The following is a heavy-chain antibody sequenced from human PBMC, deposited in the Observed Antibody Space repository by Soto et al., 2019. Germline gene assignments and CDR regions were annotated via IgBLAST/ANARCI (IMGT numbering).Heavy chain of an antibody. CDR3: ARHGEGYCSRGRCLYYGMDV. J-gene: IGHJ6*02. Sequence: GESLKISCKGSGYSLTTHWIVWVRQMPEKGLEWVGIIYPGDSETRYSPSFQGQVSISADQSTSTAYLQWSSLKASDSAIYYCARHGEGYCSRGRCLYYGMDVWGQGSTVTVSS. V-gene: IGHV5-51*01. D-gene: IGHD2-15*01. CDR2: IYPGDSET. CDR1: GYSLTTHW.